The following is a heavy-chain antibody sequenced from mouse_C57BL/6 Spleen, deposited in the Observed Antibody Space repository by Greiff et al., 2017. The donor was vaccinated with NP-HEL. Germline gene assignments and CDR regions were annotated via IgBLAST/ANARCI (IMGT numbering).Heavy chain of an antibody. Sequence: QVQLQQSGAELVRPGTSVKVSCKASGYAFTNYLIEWVKQRPGQGLEWIGVINPGSGGTNSNEKFKGKATLTADKSSSTAYMQLSSLTSEDSAVYFCARRAVVATGYFDVWGTGTTVTVSS. CDR2: INPGSGGT. CDR1: GYAFTNYL. J-gene: IGHJ1*03. D-gene: IGHD1-1*01. CDR3: ARRAVVATGYFDV. V-gene: IGHV1-54*01.